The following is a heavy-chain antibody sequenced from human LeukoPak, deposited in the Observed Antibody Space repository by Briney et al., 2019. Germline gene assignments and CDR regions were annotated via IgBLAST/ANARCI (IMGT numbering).Heavy chain of an antibody. D-gene: IGHD5-12*01. CDR3: ALSGNDSNFDY. J-gene: IGHJ4*02. CDR1: GGSISSYY. CDR2: ISTSGST. V-gene: IGHV4-4*07. Sequence: PSETLSLTCTVSGGSISSYYWSWIRQPAGKGLESIGHISTSGSTNYNPSLKSRVTMSIDSSKSQVSLKLNSVTAADTAVYYCALSGNDSNFDYWGQGTLLTVSS.